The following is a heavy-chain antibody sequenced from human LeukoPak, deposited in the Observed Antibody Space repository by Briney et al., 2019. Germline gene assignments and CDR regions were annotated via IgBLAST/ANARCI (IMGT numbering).Heavy chain of an antibody. J-gene: IGHJ3*02. CDR1: GGSLSTHH. CDR3: ARTLPAYCGGDCYSDAFDI. V-gene: IGHV4-59*11. CDR2: ISDSGST. D-gene: IGHD2-21*02. Sequence: SETLSLTCVVSGGSLSTHHWSWIRQSPGRGLEWIGYISDSGSTNYNPSLKSRVTISVDTSKNQFSLKLSSVTAADTAVYYCARTLPAYCGGDCYSDAFDIWGQGTMVTVSS.